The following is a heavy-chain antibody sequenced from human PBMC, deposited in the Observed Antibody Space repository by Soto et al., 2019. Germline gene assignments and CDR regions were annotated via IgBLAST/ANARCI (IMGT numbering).Heavy chain of an antibody. CDR1: GGSFSGYY. CDR2: INHSGST. CDR3: ARAPRVLRAFDI. J-gene: IGHJ3*02. D-gene: IGHD6-6*01. V-gene: IGHV4-34*01. Sequence: QVQLQQWGAGLLKPSETLSLTCAVYGGSFSGYYWSWIRQPPVKGLEWIGEINHSGSTNYNPSLKSRVTISVDTSKNQFSLKLSSVTAADTAVYYCARAPRVLRAFDIWGQGTMVTVSS.